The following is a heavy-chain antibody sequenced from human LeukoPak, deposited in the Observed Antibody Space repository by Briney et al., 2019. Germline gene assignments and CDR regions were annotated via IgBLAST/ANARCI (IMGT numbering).Heavy chain of an antibody. Sequence: ASVKVSCKASGYTFTGYYMHWVRPAPGQGLEWMGWINPNSGGTNYAQKFQGRVTMTRDTSISTAYMELSRLRSDDTAVYYCARAPADYGDYGHYFDYWGQGTLVTVSS. CDR2: INPNSGGT. D-gene: IGHD4-17*01. CDR1: GYTFTGYY. V-gene: IGHV1-2*02. J-gene: IGHJ4*02. CDR3: ARAPADYGDYGHYFDY.